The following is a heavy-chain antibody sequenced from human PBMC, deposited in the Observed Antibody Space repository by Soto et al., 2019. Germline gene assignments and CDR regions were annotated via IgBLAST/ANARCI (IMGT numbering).Heavy chain of an antibody. Sequence: GGSLSLSCAASGFTFSSYGMHWVRQAPGKGLEWVAVIWYDGSNKYYADSVKGRFTISRDNSKNTLYLQMNSLRAEDTAVYYCARDRLRQLEPTLGDYWGQGTLVTVSS. CDR2: IWYDGSNK. CDR1: GFTFSSYG. V-gene: IGHV3-33*01. J-gene: IGHJ4*02. D-gene: IGHD6-13*01. CDR3: ARDRLRQLEPTLGDY.